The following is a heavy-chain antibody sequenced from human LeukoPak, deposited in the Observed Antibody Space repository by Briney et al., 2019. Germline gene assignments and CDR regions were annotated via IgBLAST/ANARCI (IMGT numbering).Heavy chain of an antibody. CDR2: ISYDGSNK. Sequence: PGGSLRLSCAASGFTFSSYAMHWVRQAPGKGLEWVAVISYDGSNKYYADSVKGRFTISRDNSKNTLYLQMNSLRAEDTAVCYCARDLGYCSSTSCSTRGMDVWGQGTTVTVSS. CDR1: GFTFSSYA. CDR3: ARDLGYCSSTSCSTRGMDV. V-gene: IGHV3-30-3*01. J-gene: IGHJ6*02. D-gene: IGHD2-2*01.